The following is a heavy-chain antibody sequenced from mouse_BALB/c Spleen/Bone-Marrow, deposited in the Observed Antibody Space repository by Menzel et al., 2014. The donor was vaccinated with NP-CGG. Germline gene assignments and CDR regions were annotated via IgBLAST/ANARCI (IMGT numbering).Heavy chain of an antibody. Sequence: QVQLKESGAELVRPGASVKLSCKASGYTFTSYWMNWVKQRPEQGLEWIGRIDPYDSETHYNQKFKDKAILTVDKSSSTAYMQLSSLTPEDSAVYYCARGRDCDVFSYWGQGTLVTVSA. CDR3: ARGRDCDVFSY. CDR2: IDPYDSET. CDR1: GYTFTSYW. J-gene: IGHJ3*01. V-gene: IGHV1-52*01.